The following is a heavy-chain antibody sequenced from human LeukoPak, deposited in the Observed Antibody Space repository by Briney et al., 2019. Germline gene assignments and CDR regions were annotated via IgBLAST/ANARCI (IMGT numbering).Heavy chain of an antibody. CDR2: IRYAGSNT. V-gene: IGHV3-30*02. D-gene: IGHD5-18*01. J-gene: IGHJ6*03. CDR3: AKVDTLMVSYYYYYRDV. Sequence: PGGSLRLSWAASGFTFSSYGMHWVRQAPGKGREWVAFIRYAGSNTYYADYVKGRFTISRDNSKNTLYLQMNSLRPEDTAVYYCAKVDTLMVSYYYYYRDVWGKGTTVTVSS. CDR1: GFTFSSYG.